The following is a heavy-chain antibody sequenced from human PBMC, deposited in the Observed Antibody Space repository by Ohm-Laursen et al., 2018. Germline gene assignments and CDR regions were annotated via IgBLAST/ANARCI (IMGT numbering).Heavy chain of an antibody. CDR2: LSIGGST. D-gene: IGHD4-17*01. CDR1: GGSISSYH. CDR3: ARQDSGDYYFDY. J-gene: IGHJ4*02. Sequence: GTLSLTCTVSGGSISSYHWSWIRQPAGKGLEWIGRLSIGGSTSYNPSLKSRVTISADTSKNQFSLRLTSVTAADTAVYYCARQDSGDYYFDYWGQGTLVTVSS. V-gene: IGHV4-4*07.